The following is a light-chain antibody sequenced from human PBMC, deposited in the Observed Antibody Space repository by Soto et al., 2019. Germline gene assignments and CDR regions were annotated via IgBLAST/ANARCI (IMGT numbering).Light chain of an antibody. CDR1: QSLLHSNGYNY. V-gene: IGKV2-28*01. Sequence: DIVMTQSPLSLPVTPGEPASISCRSSQSLLHSNGYNYLDWYLQKPGQSPQLLIYLGSNRSSGVPDRFSGSGSGTDFTLTISRLEPEDFAVYYCQHYGNTPPSVTFGPGSKVDI. CDR3: QHYGNTPPSVT. CDR2: LGS. J-gene: IGKJ3*01.